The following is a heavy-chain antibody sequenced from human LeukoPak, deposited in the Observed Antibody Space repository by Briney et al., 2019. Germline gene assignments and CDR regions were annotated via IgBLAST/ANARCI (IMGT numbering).Heavy chain of an antibody. J-gene: IGHJ4*02. CDR1: GFTFSNAW. CDR3: TTGASGSYYVFEY. D-gene: IGHD1-26*01. Sequence: GRSLRLSCAASGFTFSNAWMNWVRQDPGKGLEWVGRFKSRTDGGTTDYAAPVKGRFTISRDDSKNTLYLQMNSLKTEDTAVYYCTTGASGSYYVFEYWGQGTLVTVSS. V-gene: IGHV3-15*01. CDR2: FKSRTDGGTT.